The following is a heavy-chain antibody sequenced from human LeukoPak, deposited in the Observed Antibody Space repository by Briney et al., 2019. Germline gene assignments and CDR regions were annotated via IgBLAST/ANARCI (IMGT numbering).Heavy chain of an antibody. D-gene: IGHD4-17*01. V-gene: IGHV4-34*01. CDR1: GGSFSGYY. CDR3: ARRDRMTTVTSTRSYYFDY. Sequence: SETLSLTCAVYGGSFSGYYWSWIRQPPGKGLEWIGEINHRGSTNYNPSLKSRVTISVDTSKNQFSLKLSSVTAADTAVYYCARRDRMTTVTSTRSYYFDYWGQGTLVTVSS. J-gene: IGHJ4*02. CDR2: INHRGST.